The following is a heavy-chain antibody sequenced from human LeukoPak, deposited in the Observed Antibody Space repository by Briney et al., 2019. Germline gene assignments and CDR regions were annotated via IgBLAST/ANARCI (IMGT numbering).Heavy chain of an antibody. CDR3: ARDHSSGYYYNYYYGMDV. D-gene: IGHD3-22*01. V-gene: IGHV1-69*01. Sequence: ASVKVSCKASGGTFSSYAISWVRQAPGQGLEWMGGIIPIFGTANYAQKFQGRVTITADESTSTAYMELSSLRSEDTAVYYCARDHSSGYYYNYYYGMDVWGQGTTVTVSS. CDR2: IIPIFGTA. CDR1: GGTFSSYA. J-gene: IGHJ6*02.